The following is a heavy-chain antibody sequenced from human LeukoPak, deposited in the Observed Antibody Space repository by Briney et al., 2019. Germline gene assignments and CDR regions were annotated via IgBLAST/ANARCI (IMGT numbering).Heavy chain of an antibody. CDR3: ARDSQSTRRELDY. Sequence: GGSLRLSCAASGFTFSSYEMNWVRQAPGKGLEWVSYISSSGNIIYYADSVKGRFTISRDNAKNSLYLQMNSLRAEDTAVYYCARDSQSTRRELDYWGQGTLATVSS. V-gene: IGHV3-48*03. CDR2: ISSSGNII. J-gene: IGHJ4*02. CDR1: GFTFSSYE. D-gene: IGHD5/OR15-5a*01.